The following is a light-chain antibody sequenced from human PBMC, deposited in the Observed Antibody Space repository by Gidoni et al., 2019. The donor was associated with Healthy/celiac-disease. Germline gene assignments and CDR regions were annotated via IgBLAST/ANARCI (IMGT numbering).Light chain of an antibody. CDR2: AAS. CDR3: QQSYSTPIT. J-gene: IGKJ5*01. CDR1: QSISSY. Sequence: DIQLTPSPSSLSASVGDRVTITCRASQSISSYLNWYQQKPGKAPKLLIYAASSLQSGVPSRFSGSGSGTDFTLTISSLQPEEFATYYCQQSYSTPITFGQGTRLEIK. V-gene: IGKV1-39*01.